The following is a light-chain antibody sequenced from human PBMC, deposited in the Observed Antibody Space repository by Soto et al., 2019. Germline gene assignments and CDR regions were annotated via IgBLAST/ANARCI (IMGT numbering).Light chain of an antibody. J-gene: IGKJ1*01. CDR3: QQYNKWPPTWT. CDR1: QSVSSN. Sequence: EIVMTQSPATLSVSPGERATLSCRASQSVSSNLAWYQQKPGQAPRLLIYGASTRATGIPARFSGSGSGKEFTLTISSLQSEDFAVYYCQQYNKWPPTWTFVQWTKVEIK. V-gene: IGKV3-15*01. CDR2: GAS.